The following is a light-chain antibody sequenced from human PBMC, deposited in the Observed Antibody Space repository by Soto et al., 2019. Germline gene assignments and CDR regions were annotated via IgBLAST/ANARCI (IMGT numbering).Light chain of an antibody. CDR1: QGVSSGY. J-gene: IGKJ1*01. Sequence: EIVLTQSPGTLSLSPGGRATLSCRASQGVSSGYLAWFQQRPGQAPRLLIYGASSRATGTADRFSGSGSGTDFTLTISRLEPEDSAVYYCQQYGNSPRTFGQGTKVEIK. V-gene: IGKV3-20*01. CDR3: QQYGNSPRT. CDR2: GAS.